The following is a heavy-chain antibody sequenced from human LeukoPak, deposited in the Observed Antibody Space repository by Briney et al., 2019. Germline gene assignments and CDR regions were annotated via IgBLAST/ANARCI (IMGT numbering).Heavy chain of an antibody. Sequence: PGGSLRLSCAASGFTFSSYAMHWVRQAPGKGLEWVSFISGSSNYIYYADSVKGRFTISRDNAENSLSLQMNSLRAEDTAVYYCARGEVITTDYFDSWGQGTLVTVSS. CDR3: ARGEVITTDYFDS. CDR2: ISGSSNYI. J-gene: IGHJ4*02. CDR1: GFTFSSYA. D-gene: IGHD3-3*01. V-gene: IGHV3-21*06.